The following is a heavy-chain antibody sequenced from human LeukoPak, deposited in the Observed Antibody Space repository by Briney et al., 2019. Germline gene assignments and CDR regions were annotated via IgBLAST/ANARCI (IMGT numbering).Heavy chain of an antibody. CDR2: IRFNGTTK. CDR1: GFNFSQFG. V-gene: IGHV3-30*02. Sequence: GGSLRLSCAASGFNFSQFGMHWVRQAPGKGREGVAFIRFNGTTKVYGDSVESLFTISKDNSKNTLFLQMNSLRVEDTALYNCAKVGILESFRPRRGYYYMDAWGKGTTVTVSS. D-gene: IGHD3-3*01. CDR3: AKVGILESFRPRRGYYYMDA. J-gene: IGHJ6*03.